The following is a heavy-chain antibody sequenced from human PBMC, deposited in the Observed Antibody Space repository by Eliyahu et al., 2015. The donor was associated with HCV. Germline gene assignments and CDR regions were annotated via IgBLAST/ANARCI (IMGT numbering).Heavy chain of an antibody. CDR3: AKQMSVARDFQH. Sequence: EVQLLESGGGLVQPXGSLXXXCXASXFXFSSYAMSXVRQAPGKGLEWVSAIXGSGGSTYYADSVKGRFTISRDNSKNTLYLQMNSLRAEDTAVYYCAKQMSVARDFQHWGQGTLVTVSS. CDR2: IXGSGGST. J-gene: IGHJ1*01. V-gene: IGHV3-23*01. D-gene: IGHD5-12*01. CDR1: XFXFSSYA.